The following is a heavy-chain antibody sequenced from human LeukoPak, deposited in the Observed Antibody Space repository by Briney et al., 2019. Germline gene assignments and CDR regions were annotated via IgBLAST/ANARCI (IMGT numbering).Heavy chain of an antibody. CDR1: GYTFTSYG. Sequence: ASVKVSCKASGYTFTSYGISWVRQAPGQGLEWMGWISAYNGNTNYAQKLQGRVTMTTDTSTSTAYMELRSLRSDDTAVYYCARTWGYYYDSSGYCYSLWGQGTLVTVSS. V-gene: IGHV1-18*01. CDR2: ISAYNGNT. CDR3: ARTWGYYYDSSGYCYSL. D-gene: IGHD3-22*01. J-gene: IGHJ4*02.